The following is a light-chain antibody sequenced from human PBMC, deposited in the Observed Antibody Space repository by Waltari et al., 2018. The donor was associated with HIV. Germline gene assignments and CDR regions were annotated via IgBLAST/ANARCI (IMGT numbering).Light chain of an antibody. CDR3: GTWDGSLSAVV. J-gene: IGLJ2*01. V-gene: IGLV1-51*01. Sequence: QSVLTQPPSVSAAPGQKVTISCSGSTANIGNNDVFWYQQVPGSAPNLLIHGRNERPSGIPDRFSVSKSGTSATLAITGLQPGDEADYFCGTWDGSLSAVVFGGGTKLTVL. CDR2: GRN. CDR1: TANIGNND.